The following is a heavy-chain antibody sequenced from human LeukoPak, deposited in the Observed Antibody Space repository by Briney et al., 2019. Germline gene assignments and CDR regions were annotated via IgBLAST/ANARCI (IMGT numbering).Heavy chain of an antibody. CDR1: GFTFSSYA. Sequence: PGGSLRLSCAASGFTFSSYAMHWVRQAPGKGLEWVAVISYDGSNKYYADSVKGRFTISRDNSKNTLYLQMNSLRAEDTAVHYCARAALFWSGYYNDYWGQGTLVTVSS. CDR3: ARAALFWSGYYNDY. J-gene: IGHJ4*02. CDR2: ISYDGSNK. D-gene: IGHD3-3*01. V-gene: IGHV3-30-3*01.